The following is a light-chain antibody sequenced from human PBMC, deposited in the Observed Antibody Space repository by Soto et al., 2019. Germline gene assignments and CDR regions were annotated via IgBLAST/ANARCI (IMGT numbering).Light chain of an antibody. Sequence: EIVLTQSPATLSLSPGERATLSCRASQSVSSYLAWYQQNPGQAPRLLIYDASNRATGIPARFSGSGSATDFTLTISSLQPEDFAVYYCQERSNWLTFGGGTKVEIK. CDR3: QERSNWLT. CDR1: QSVSSY. V-gene: IGKV3-11*01. CDR2: DAS. J-gene: IGKJ4*01.